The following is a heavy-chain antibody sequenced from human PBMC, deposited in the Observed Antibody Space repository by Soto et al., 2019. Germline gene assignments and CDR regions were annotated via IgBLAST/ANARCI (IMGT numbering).Heavy chain of an antibody. CDR2: INPNSGGT. CDR1: GYTFTGYY. J-gene: IGHJ4*02. CDR3: ARDYGITFGGVEGY. D-gene: IGHD3-16*01. V-gene: IGHV1-2*02. Sequence: ASVKVSCKASGYTFTGYYMHWVRQAPGQGLEWMGWINPNSGGTNYAQKFQGRVTMTRGTSISTAYMELSRLRSDDTAVYYCARDYGITFGGVEGYWGQGTLVTVSS.